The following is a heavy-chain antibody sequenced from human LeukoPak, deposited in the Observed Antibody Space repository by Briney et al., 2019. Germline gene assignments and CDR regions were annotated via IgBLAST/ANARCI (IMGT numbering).Heavy chain of an antibody. CDR1: GYSFASYW. J-gene: IGHJ4*02. D-gene: IGHD2-2*01. V-gene: IGHV5-51*01. CDR3: ARENHCGSTSCALDY. CDR2: IYPGDSDT. Sequence: HGESLKISCEGSGYSFASYWIGWVRQMPGKGLEWMGIIYPGDSDTRYSPSFQGQVTISADKSIATAYLQWSSLKASDTAMYYCARENHCGSTSCALDYWGQGTLVTVSS.